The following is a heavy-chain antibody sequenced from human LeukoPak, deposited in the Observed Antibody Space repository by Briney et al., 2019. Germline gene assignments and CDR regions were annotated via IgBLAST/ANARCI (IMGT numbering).Heavy chain of an antibody. CDR2: ISYDGSNK. D-gene: IGHD2-21*02. CDR3: ARDEHIVVATAIDY. J-gene: IGHJ4*02. V-gene: IGHV3-30-3*01. CDR1: GFTFSSYA. Sequence: GGSLRLSCAAFGFTFSSYAMHWVRQAPGKGLEWVAVISYDGSNKYYADSVKGRFTISRDNSKNTLYLQMNSLRAEDTAVYYCARDEHIVVATAIDYRGQGTLVTVSS.